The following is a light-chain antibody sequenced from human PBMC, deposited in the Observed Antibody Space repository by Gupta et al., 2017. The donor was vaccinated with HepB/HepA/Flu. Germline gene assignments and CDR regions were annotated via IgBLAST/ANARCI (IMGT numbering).Light chain of an antibody. Sequence: QPVLTQPPSVSAAPGQKVTIFCSGSSSNIGNNYVSWYQQLPGTAPKLLIYENNKRTSGIPDRFSGSKSGTSATLGITGLQTGDEADYYCGTWDSSLTRVVFGGGTKLTVL. J-gene: IGLJ2*01. CDR3: GTWDSSLTRVV. V-gene: IGLV1-51*02. CDR1: SSNIGNNY. CDR2: ENN.